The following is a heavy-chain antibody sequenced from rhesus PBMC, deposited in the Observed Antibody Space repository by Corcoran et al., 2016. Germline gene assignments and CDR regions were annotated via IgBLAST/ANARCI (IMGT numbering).Heavy chain of an antibody. Sequence: QVQLQESGPGLVKPSETLSLTCAVSGGSISDDYYWSWIRQPPGKGLEWIGYISGSGGGTNYHPSLKNRVTISIDTSKNQFSLKLSSVTAADTAVYFCARGDGNYGGYFDYWGQGVLVTVSS. CDR2: ISGSGGGT. CDR1: GGSISDDYY. CDR3: ARGDGNYGGYFDY. J-gene: IGHJ4*01. D-gene: IGHD4-17*01. V-gene: IGHV4-106*01.